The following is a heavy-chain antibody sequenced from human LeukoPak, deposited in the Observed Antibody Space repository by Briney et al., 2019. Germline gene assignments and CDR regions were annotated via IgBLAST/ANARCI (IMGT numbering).Heavy chain of an antibody. J-gene: IGHJ5*02. CDR2: MNPNSGNT. CDR3: ARVLRISRSYRFDP. D-gene: IGHD1-14*01. V-gene: IGHV1-8*01. Sequence: ASVKVSCKASGYTFTSYDINWVRQATGQGLEWMGWMNPNSGNTGYAQKFQGRVTMTRNTSISTAYMELSSLKSEDTAVYYCARVLRISRSYRFDPWGQGTLVTVSS. CDR1: GYTFTSYD.